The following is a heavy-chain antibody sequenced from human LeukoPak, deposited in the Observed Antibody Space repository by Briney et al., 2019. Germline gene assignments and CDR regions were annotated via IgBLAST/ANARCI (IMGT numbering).Heavy chain of an antibody. D-gene: IGHD3-10*01. V-gene: IGHV3-74*01. CDR1: GFTFSSYW. CDR2: INNDGSNT. CDR3: GRLAMIRGVIVDY. J-gene: IGHJ4*02. Sequence: PGGSLRLSCAASGFTFSSYWMHWVRQPPGKGLVWVSRINNDGSNTNYADSVKGRFPISRDNAKNTLYLQMNSLRAEDTAVYYCGRLAMIRGVIVDYWGQGTLVTVSS.